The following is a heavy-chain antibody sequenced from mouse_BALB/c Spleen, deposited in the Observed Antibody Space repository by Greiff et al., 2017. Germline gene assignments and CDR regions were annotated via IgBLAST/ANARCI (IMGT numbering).Heavy chain of an antibody. D-gene: IGHD1-2*01. Sequence: EVKLMESGGGLVQPGGSLKLSCAASGFTFSSYGMSWVRQTPDKRLELVATINSNGGSTYYPDSVKGRFTISRDNAKNTLYLQMSSLKSEDTAMYYCARDYYGYVSAMDYWGQGTSVTVSS. CDR3: ARDYYGYVSAMDY. CDR2: INSNGGST. J-gene: IGHJ4*01. CDR1: GFTFSSYG. V-gene: IGHV5-6-3*01.